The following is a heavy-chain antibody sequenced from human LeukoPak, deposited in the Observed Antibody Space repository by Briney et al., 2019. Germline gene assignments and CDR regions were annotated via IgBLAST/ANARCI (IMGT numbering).Heavy chain of an antibody. CDR2: ISGSGGST. Sequence: GGSLRLSCAASGFTFSSYGMSWVRQAPGKGLEWVSSISGSGGSTYYADSVKGRFTISRDNSKNTLYLQMNSLRAEDTAVYYCAKRTYGDYAAEYFQHWGQGTLATVSS. CDR1: GFTFSSYG. CDR3: AKRTYGDYAAEYFQH. J-gene: IGHJ1*01. V-gene: IGHV3-23*01. D-gene: IGHD4-17*01.